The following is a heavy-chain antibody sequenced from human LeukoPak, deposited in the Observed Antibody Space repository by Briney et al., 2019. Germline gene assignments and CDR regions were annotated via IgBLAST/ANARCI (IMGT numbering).Heavy chain of an antibody. CDR2: INPNSGGT. D-gene: IGHD2-15*01. J-gene: IGHJ6*02. CDR1: GYTLTGYY. CDR3: ARGVCSGGSCYSPYYYYGMDV. V-gene: IGHV1-2*04. Sequence: ASVKVSCKASGYTLTGYYMHWVRQAPGQGLAWMGWINPNSGGTNYAQKFQGWVTMTRDTSISTAYMELSRLRSDDTAVYYCARGVCSGGSCYSPYYYYGMDVWGQGTTVTVS.